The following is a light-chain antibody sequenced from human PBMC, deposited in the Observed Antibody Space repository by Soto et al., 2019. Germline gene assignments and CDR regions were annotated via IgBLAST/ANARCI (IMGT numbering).Light chain of an antibody. V-gene: IGKV3-20*01. Sequence: ESVLTQSPGTMTMSPGERATLSCRASQSVSNNYLAWYQQKPGQAARLLIYGASNRATGIPDRFSSSGSGTDFTLTISSLEPEDVPVYYCQQYGSSGTFGQGTKVDIK. CDR2: GAS. CDR3: QQYGSSGT. J-gene: IGKJ1*01. CDR1: QSVSNNY.